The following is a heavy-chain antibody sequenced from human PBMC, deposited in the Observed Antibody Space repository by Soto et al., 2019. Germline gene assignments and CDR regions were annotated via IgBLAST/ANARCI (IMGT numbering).Heavy chain of an antibody. CDR1: GGSFSAYY. CDR2: INHSGGT. Sequence: SETLSLTCAVYGGSFSAYYWSWIRQPPGKGLEWIGEINHSGGTSYNPSLKRRVTISVDTSKSQFSLKLTSVTAADRAVYYCARGPSVTTAYWYYDLWGRGTQVTVSS. J-gene: IGHJ2*01. V-gene: IGHV4-34*01. CDR3: ARGPSVTTAYWYYDL. D-gene: IGHD4-17*01.